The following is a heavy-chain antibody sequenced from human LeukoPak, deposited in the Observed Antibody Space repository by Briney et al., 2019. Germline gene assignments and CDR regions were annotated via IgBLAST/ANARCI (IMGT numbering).Heavy chain of an antibody. D-gene: IGHD2-2*01. CDR3: ARDLEYQHPDY. CDR1: GFTFSSYG. Sequence: GGSLRLSCAASGFTFSSYGMHWVRQAPGKGLEWVAVIWYDGSNKYYADSVKGRFTISRDNSKNTLYLQINSLRAEDTAVYYCARDLEYQHPDYWGQGTLVTVSS. V-gene: IGHV3-33*01. J-gene: IGHJ4*02. CDR2: IWYDGSNK.